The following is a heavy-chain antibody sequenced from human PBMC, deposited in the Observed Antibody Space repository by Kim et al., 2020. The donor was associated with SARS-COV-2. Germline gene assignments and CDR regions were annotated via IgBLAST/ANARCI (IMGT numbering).Heavy chain of an antibody. D-gene: IGHD4-17*01. V-gene: IGHV1-18*04. CDR2: ISAYNGNT. CDR3: ASAIHYGGLYLYYFDY. CDR1: GYTFTSYG. J-gene: IGHJ4*02. Sequence: ASVKVSCKASGYTFTSYGISWVRQAPGQGLEWMGWISAYNGNTNYAQKLQGRVTMTTDTSTSTAYMELRSLRSDDTAVYYCASAIHYGGLYLYYFDYWGQGTLVTVSS.